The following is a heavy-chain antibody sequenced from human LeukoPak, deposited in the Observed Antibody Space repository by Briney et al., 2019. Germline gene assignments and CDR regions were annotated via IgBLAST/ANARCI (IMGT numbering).Heavy chain of an antibody. CDR1: GFSFSSFS. D-gene: IGHD4-11*01. J-gene: IGHJ6*03. V-gene: IGHV3-21*01. CDR3: AKDVYRKPRLQHFYYYYYMDV. CDR2: TSGGSSFT. Sequence: GGSLRLSCAASGFSFSSFSMNWVRQAPGKGLEWVSYTSGGSSFTYYVDSVKGRFTISRDNSKNTLYLQMNSLRAEDTAVYYCAKDVYRKPRLQHFYYYYYMDVWGKGTTVTISS.